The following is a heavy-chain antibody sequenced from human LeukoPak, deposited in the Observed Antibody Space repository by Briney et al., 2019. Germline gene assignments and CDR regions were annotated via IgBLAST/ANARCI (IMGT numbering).Heavy chain of an antibody. J-gene: IGHJ4*02. CDR2: ISPGDSDT. D-gene: IGHD4-17*01. Sequence: GESLEISCKGSGYSFFDYWIGWVRQMPGKGLDCMGIISPGDSDTRYSPSFEGQVTISVDKSIRTASLQWSSLKASDNAMYYCVRLKVPMTTVTIFDYWGQGTLVTVSS. V-gene: IGHV5-51*01. CDR1: GYSFFDYW. CDR3: VRLKVPMTTVTIFDY.